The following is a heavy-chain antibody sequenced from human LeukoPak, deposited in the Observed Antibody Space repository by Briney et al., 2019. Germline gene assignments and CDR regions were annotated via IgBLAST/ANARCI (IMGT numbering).Heavy chain of an antibody. V-gene: IGHV3-30*01. CDR3: ARRNQWLVRGDFDY. CDR2: ISSDGSSK. Sequence: GRSLRLSCAASGFTFNSFAMHWVRQAPGKGLEWVAFISSDGSSKYSAASVKGRFTISRDNSKNTLFLQMNSLRAEDTAVYYCARRNQWLVRGDFDYWGQGTLVTVSS. D-gene: IGHD6-19*01. J-gene: IGHJ4*02. CDR1: GFTFNSFA.